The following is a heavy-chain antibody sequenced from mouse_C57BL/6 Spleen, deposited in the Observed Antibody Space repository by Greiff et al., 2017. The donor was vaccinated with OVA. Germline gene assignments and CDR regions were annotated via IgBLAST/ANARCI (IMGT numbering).Heavy chain of an antibody. J-gene: IGHJ2*01. D-gene: IGHD1-1*01. CDR1: GYTFTSYW. CDR3: ARWITTVVATDYFDY. V-gene: IGHV1-55*01. CDR2: IYPGSGST. Sequence: VQLQQSGAELVKPGASVKMSCKASGYTFTSYWITWVKQRPGQGLEWIGDIYPGSGSTNYNEKFKSKATLTVDTSSSTAYMQLSSLTSEDSAVYYCARWITTVVATDYFDYWGQGTTLTVSS.